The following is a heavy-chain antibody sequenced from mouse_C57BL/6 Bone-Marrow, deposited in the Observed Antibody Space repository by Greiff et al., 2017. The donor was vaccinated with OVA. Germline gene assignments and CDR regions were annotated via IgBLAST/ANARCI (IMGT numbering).Heavy chain of an antibody. J-gene: IGHJ3*01. D-gene: IGHD1-1*01. CDR2: IHPNSGST. CDR1: GYTFTSYW. CDR3: APHYYGSSYEAY. V-gene: IGHV1-64*01. Sequence: QVQLQQPGAELVKPGASVKLSCKASGYTFTSYWMHWVKQRPGQGLEWIGMIHPNSGSTNYNEKFKSKATLTVDKSSSTAYMQLSSLTSEDSAVYYCAPHYYGSSYEAYWGQGTLVTVSA.